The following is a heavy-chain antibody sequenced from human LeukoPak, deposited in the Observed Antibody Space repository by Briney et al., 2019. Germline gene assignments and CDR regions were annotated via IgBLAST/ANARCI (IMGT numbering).Heavy chain of an antibody. Sequence: SETLSLTCAVSGGSISSGGYSWSWIRQPPGKGLEWIGYIYHSGSTYYNPSLKSRVTISVDRSKNQFSLKLSSVTAADTAVYYCSRTSIAARRANAFDIWGQGTMVTVSS. CDR2: IYHSGST. J-gene: IGHJ3*02. CDR3: SRTSIAARRANAFDI. D-gene: IGHD6-6*01. V-gene: IGHV4-30-2*01. CDR1: GGSISSGGYS.